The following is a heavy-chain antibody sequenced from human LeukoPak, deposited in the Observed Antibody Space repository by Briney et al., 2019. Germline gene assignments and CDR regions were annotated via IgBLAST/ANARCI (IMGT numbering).Heavy chain of an antibody. CDR2: IYYSGST. CDR1: GGSISSGGYY. CDR3: ARDRRGGSSLYYFGY. V-gene: IGHV4-31*03. J-gene: IGHJ4*02. Sequence: SETLSLTCTVSGGSISSGGYYWSWIRQHPGKGLEWIGYIYYSGSTYYNPSLKSRVTISVDTSKNQFSLKLSSVTAADTAVYYCARDRRGGSSLYYFGYWGQGTLVTVSS. D-gene: IGHD6-13*01.